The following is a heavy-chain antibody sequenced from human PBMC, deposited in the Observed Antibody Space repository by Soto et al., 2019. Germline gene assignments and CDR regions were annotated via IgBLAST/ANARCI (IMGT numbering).Heavy chain of an antibody. Sequence: EVQVVESGGGLVKPGGSLRLSCTASGSPFSTYGMNWVRQAPGKGLEWVSSISNGGDYIYYADSVQGRFTISRDNAKNSLYLQMSRLRVEDTAVYFCARDESAGSSIRYWGQGTLVTVSS. J-gene: IGHJ4*02. CDR2: ISNGGDYI. V-gene: IGHV3-21*01. CDR3: ARDESAGSSIRY. CDR1: GSPFSTYG. D-gene: IGHD6-13*01.